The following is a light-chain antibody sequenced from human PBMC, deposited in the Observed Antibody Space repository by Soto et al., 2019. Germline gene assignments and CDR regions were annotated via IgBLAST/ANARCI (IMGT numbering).Light chain of an antibody. CDR2: AAS. V-gene: IGKV1-39*01. CDR1: QSISTY. Sequence: DIQMTQSPSSLSASVGDRVTITCRASQSISTYLNWYQQKVGKAPKLLIYAASSLQRGVQSRFSGSGSGTDFTLPISSLPTEDFATYYCQKSYSTPRTFGQGTKLELK. J-gene: IGKJ2*02. CDR3: QKSYSTPRT.